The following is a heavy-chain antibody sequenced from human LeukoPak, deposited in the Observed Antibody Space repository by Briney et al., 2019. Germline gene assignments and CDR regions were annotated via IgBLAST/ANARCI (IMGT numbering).Heavy chain of an antibody. CDR3: ARHSPDYGSGTYFDY. CDR2: IYYSGRT. J-gene: IGHJ4*02. D-gene: IGHD3-10*01. V-gene: IGHV4-59*08. Sequence: SETLSLTCTVSGGSISGYYWSWIRQPPGKGLEWIGYIYYSGRTNYNPSLKSRVTISVDTSKNQFSLKLSSVTAADTAVYYCARHSPDYGSGTYFDYWGQGTLVTASS. CDR1: GGSISGYY.